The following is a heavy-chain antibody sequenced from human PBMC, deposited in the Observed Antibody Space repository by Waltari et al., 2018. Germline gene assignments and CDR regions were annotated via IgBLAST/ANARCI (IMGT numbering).Heavy chain of an antibody. Sequence: QLQVQESGPGLVKPSETLSLTCTVSGGAITTTNYYWVWNRQPPGKGLEWIGSIYYNGNTYYNPSLKSRVTISADTSKNQFSLNLNSVTAADTAVYYCASLLTGDWGQGVLVTVSS. J-gene: IGHJ4*02. CDR2: IYYNGNT. CDR3: ASLLTGD. D-gene: IGHD3-9*01. CDR1: GGAITTTNYY. V-gene: IGHV4-39*01.